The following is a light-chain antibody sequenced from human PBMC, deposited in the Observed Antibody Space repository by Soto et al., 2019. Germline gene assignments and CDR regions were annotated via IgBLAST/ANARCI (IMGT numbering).Light chain of an antibody. J-gene: IGKJ2*03. Sequence: EIVLTQSPATLSLSPGERATLSCRASQSVSSYLAWYQQKPGQDPRLLIYDASNRATGIPARFSDSGSGADFNLTISSLEPEEFSVDYCQQRSNWPSCSVGQGTKLEIK. CDR2: DAS. CDR1: QSVSSY. CDR3: QQRSNWPSCS. V-gene: IGKV3-11*01.